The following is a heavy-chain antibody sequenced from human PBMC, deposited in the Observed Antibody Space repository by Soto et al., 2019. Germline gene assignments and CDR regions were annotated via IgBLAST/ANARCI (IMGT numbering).Heavy chain of an antibody. CDR3: ANEVDVAFSSLQYGMDV. Sequence: QVQLVESGGGVVQPGRSLRLSCAASGFTFNNFAMHWVRQAPGKGLEWVAFISYDGTYKYYADSVRGRFTVYRDNSKSTLFLQMNSLKFEDTDVYVCANEVDVAFSSLQYGMDVWGQGTTVTVSS. CDR1: GFTFNNFA. CDR2: ISYDGTYK. V-gene: IGHV3-30*14. J-gene: IGHJ6*02. D-gene: IGHD5-12*01.